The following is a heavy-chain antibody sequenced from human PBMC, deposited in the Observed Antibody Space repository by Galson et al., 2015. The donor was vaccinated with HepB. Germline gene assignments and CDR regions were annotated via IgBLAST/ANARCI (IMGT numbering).Heavy chain of an antibody. CDR2: FDPEDGET. V-gene: IGHV1-24*01. CDR1: GYTLTELS. Sequence: SVKVSCKVSGYTLTELSMHWVRQAPGKGLEWMGGFDPEDGETIYAQKFQGRVTMTEDTSTDTAYMELSSLRSEDTAVYYCATRYCSGGSCYSIDCWGQGTLVTVSS. J-gene: IGHJ4*02. D-gene: IGHD2-15*01. CDR3: ATRYCSGGSCYSIDC.